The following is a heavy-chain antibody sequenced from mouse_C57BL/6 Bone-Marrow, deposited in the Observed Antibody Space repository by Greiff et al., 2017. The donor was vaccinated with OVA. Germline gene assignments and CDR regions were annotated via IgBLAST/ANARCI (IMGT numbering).Heavy chain of an antibody. CDR2: INPNYGTT. V-gene: IGHV1-39*01. D-gene: IGHD2-3*01. J-gene: IGHJ4*01. CDR3: ASGGYYVYYAMDY. Sequence: VQLQQSGPELVKRGASVKISCKASGYSFTDYNMNWVKQSNGKSLEWIGVINPNYGTTSYNQKFKGKATLTVDQSSSTAYMQLNSLTSEDSAVYYCASGGYYVYYAMDYWGQGTSVTVSS. CDR1: GYSFTDYN.